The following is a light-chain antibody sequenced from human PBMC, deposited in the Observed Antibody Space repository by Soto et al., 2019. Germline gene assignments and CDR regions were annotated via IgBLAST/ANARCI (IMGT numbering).Light chain of an antibody. CDR1: SGHSSYA. J-gene: IGLJ3*02. CDR3: QTWGTGGWV. Sequence: QPVLTQSPSASASLGASVKLTCTLSSGHSSYAIAWHQQQPEKGPRYLMKLNSDGSHSKGDGIPDRFSGSSSGAERYLTISSLQPEDEADYYCQTWGTGGWVFGGGTKLTVL. V-gene: IGLV4-69*01. CDR2: LNSDGSH.